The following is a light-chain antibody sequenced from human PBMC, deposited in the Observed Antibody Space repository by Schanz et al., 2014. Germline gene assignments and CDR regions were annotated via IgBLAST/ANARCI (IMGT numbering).Light chain of an antibody. J-gene: IGLJ3*02. CDR2: DVS. CDR1: SSDVGGYNY. Sequence: QSVLTQPRSVSGSPGQSVTISCTGTSSDVGGYNYVSWYQQHPGKAPKLMIYDVSKRPSGVPDRFSGSKSGNTASLTISGLQAEDEADYYCSSYTGSSTQVFGGGTKLTVL. V-gene: IGLV2-11*01. CDR3: SSYTGSSTQV.